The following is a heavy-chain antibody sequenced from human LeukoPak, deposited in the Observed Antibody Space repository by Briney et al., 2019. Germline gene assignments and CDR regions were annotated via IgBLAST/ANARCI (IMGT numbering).Heavy chain of an antibody. D-gene: IGHD6-19*01. Sequence: SVKVSCKASGGTFSSYAISWVRQAPGQGLEWMGGIIPIFGTANYAQKFQGRVTITADESTSTAYMELSSLRSEDTAVYYCARGYSSGWYGGYFDYWGQGTLVTVSS. V-gene: IGHV1-69*13. J-gene: IGHJ4*02. CDR3: ARGYSSGWYGGYFDY. CDR2: IIPIFGTA. CDR1: GGTFSSYA.